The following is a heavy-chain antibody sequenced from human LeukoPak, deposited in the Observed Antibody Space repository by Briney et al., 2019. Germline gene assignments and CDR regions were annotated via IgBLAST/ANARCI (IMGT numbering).Heavy chain of an antibody. CDR1: GFTFSSYA. J-gene: IGHJ4*02. D-gene: IGHD2-15*01. Sequence: PGGSLRLSCAASGFTFSSYAMSWVRQAPGKGLEWASAISGSGGSTYYADSVKGRFTISRDNSKNTLYLQMNSLRAEDTAVYYCAAEITRLGYCSGGSCYIDYWGQGTLVTVSS. CDR2: ISGSGGST. V-gene: IGHV3-23*01. CDR3: AAEITRLGYCSGGSCYIDY.